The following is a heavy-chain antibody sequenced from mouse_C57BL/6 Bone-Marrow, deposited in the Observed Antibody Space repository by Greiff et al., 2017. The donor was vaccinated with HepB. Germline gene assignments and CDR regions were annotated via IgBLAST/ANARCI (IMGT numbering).Heavy chain of an antibody. CDR1: GYTFTDYY. CDR2: IYPGSGNT. D-gene: IGHD3-2*02. V-gene: IGHV1-76*01. CDR3: ASPDSSGPWFAY. Sequence: QVQLQQSGAELVRPGASVKLSCKASGYTFTDYYINWVKQRPGQGLEWIARIYPGSGNTYYNEKFKGKATLTAEKSSSTAYMQLSSLTSEDSAVYFCASPDSSGPWFAYWGQGTLVTVSA. J-gene: IGHJ3*01.